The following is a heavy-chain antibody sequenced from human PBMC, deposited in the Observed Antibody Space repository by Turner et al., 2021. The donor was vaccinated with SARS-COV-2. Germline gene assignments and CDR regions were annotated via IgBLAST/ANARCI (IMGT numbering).Heavy chain of an antibody. D-gene: IGHD3-22*01. Sequence: QVQLQESGPGLVKPSQTLSLTCTVSGGSISSGGYYWSWIRQHPGKGLEWIGHIYYSGSTYYNPSLKSRVTMSVDTSKNQFSLKLSSVTAADTAVYYCARLSRLLPNNWFDPWGQGTLVTVSS. J-gene: IGHJ5*02. CDR1: GGSISSGGYY. CDR2: IYYSGST. CDR3: ARLSRLLPNNWFDP. V-gene: IGHV4-31*03.